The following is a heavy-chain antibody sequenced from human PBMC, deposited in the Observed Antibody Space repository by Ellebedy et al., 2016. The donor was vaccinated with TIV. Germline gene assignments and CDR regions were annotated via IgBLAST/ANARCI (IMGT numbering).Heavy chain of an antibody. J-gene: IGHJ4*02. CDR1: GFTVSSNY. V-gene: IGHV3-53*04. CDR2: IFSAGST. CDR3: ARTRGAYCGGDCLLY. D-gene: IGHD2-21*02. Sequence: GESLKISCEASGFTVSSNYMSWVRQAPGKGLDWVSVIFSAGSTYYADSVKGRFTISRHNSKNTLYLQMNSLRADDTAVYYCARTRGAYCGGDCLLYWGQGTLVTVSS.